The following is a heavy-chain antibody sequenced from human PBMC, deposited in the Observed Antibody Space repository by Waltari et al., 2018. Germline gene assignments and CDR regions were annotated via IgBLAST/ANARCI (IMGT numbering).Heavy chain of an antibody. CDR3: ARDQYGGNSPFYY. CDR2: ISYSGST. J-gene: IGHJ4*02. V-gene: IGHV4-31*03. CDR1: GGSISSGGSY. Sequence: QVQLQESGPGLVKPSQTLSLTCPVSGGSISSGGSYWSWIRQPPGKGLEWIGYISYSGSTYYNPSLKSRVTISVDTSKNQFSLKLSSVTAADTAVYYCARDQYGGNSPFYYWGQGTLVTVSS. D-gene: IGHD2-21*02.